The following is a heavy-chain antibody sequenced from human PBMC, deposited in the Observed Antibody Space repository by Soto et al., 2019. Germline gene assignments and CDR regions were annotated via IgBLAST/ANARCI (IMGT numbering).Heavy chain of an antibody. V-gene: IGHV4-39*01. J-gene: IGHJ4*02. D-gene: IGHD3-22*01. Sequence: QLQLQESGPGLVKPSETLSLTCTVSGGSISSSSYYWGWIRQPPGKGLEWIGSIYYSGSTYYNPSLKSRVTISVDTSKNQFSLKLSAVTAADTAVYYCARHGGYYYDSSGYSTPYYFAYWGQGTLVTVSS. CDR2: IYYSGST. CDR3: ARHGGYYYDSSGYSTPYYFAY. CDR1: GGSISSSSYY.